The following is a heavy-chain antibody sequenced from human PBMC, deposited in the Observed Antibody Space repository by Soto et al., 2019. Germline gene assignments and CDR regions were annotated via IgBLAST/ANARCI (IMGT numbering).Heavy chain of an antibody. Sequence: QLQLQESGPGLVKPSETLSLTCTVTGGPISSSGDYWGWVRQTPGKGLEWIGTISNSGSTYYNPSVMTRLTISVDTSKKQFSLRLISVTAADTAVYYCARGLSSSAYLDYWGQGTLVTVSS. CDR1: GGPISSSGDY. CDR3: ARGLSSSAYLDY. J-gene: IGHJ4*02. CDR2: ISNSGST. V-gene: IGHV4-39*01. D-gene: IGHD6-19*01.